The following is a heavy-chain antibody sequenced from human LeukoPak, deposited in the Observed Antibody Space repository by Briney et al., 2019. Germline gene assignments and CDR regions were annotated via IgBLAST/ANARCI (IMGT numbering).Heavy chain of an antibody. D-gene: IGHD1-26*01. Sequence: GGSLRLSYAASGFTFDDYAMHWVRQAPGKGLEWVSGISWNSGSIGYADSVKGRFTISRDNAKNSLYLQMNSLRAEDTALYYCAKDMSGSYWGYFDYWGQGTLVTVSS. J-gene: IGHJ4*02. CDR1: GFTFDDYA. CDR2: ISWNSGSI. CDR3: AKDMSGSYWGYFDY. V-gene: IGHV3-9*01.